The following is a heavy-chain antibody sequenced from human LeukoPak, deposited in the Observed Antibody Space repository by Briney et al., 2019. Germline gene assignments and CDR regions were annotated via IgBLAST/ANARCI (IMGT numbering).Heavy chain of an antibody. CDR1: GFTFSSYS. CDR3: ASFKLGYCSSTSCSVDY. J-gene: IGHJ4*02. D-gene: IGHD2-2*01. V-gene: IGHV3-21*01. Sequence: GGSLRLSCAASGFTFSSYSMNWVRQAPGKGLEWVSSISSSSYIYYADSVKGRFTISRDNAKNSLYPQMNSLRAEDTAVYYCASFKLGYCSSTSCSVDYWGQGTLVTVSS. CDR2: ISSSSYI.